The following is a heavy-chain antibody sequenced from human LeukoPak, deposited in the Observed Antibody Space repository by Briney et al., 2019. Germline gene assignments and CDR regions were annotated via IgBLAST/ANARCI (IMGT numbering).Heavy chain of an antibody. CDR1: GYTFTGYY. CDR2: INPNRGDT. Sequence: GALAKVSCKASGYTFTGYYMHWVRQAPGQGLEWMGWINPNRGDTNYAQKFQGRVTMTRDTSISTAYMELSSLRSDDTAVYYCARRVSSWSEGWFDPWGQGTLVTVSS. J-gene: IGHJ5*02. CDR3: ARRVSSWSEGWFDP. D-gene: IGHD6-13*01. V-gene: IGHV1-2*02.